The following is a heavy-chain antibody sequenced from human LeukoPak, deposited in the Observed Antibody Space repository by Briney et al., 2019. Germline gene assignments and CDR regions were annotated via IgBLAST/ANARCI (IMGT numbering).Heavy chain of an antibody. Sequence: ASVKVSCKASGYTFTGYYMHWVRQAPGQGLEWMGWINPNSGGTNYAQKFQGWVTMTTDTSTSTAYMELRSLRSDDTAVYYCARDWSYYYDSSGYYPGDYWGQGTLVTVSS. D-gene: IGHD3-22*01. CDR2: INPNSGGT. CDR1: GYTFTGYY. CDR3: ARDWSYYYDSSGYYPGDY. J-gene: IGHJ4*02. V-gene: IGHV1-2*04.